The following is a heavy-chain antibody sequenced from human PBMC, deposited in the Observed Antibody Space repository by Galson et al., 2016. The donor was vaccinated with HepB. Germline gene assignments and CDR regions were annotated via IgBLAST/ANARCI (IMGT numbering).Heavy chain of an antibody. D-gene: IGHD2-8*01. CDR2: ITGSGSST. CDR3: ARDPRSYCTTGRCDVVGFYFDF. V-gene: IGHV3-23*01. Sequence: SLRLSCAGPRFDFSNYAMSWVRQAPGRGLDWVSSITGSGSSTYYADSVKGRFTISRDNSKNTLYLQMNSLRVEDTAVYLCARDPRSYCTTGRCDVVGFYFDFWGQGTLVSVSS. CDR1: RFDFSNYA. J-gene: IGHJ4*02.